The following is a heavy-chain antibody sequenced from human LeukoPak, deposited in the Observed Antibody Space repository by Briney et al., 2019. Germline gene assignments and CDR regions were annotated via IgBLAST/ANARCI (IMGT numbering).Heavy chain of an antibody. D-gene: IGHD3-10*01. CDR2: IWYDGSNK. Sequence: GGSLRLSCAAFGFTFSNYGMHWVRQAPGKGLEWVAVIWYDGSNKYYADSVKGRFTISRDSSKNTLYLQMNSLRAEDTAVYYCAGNYGPYYFDYWGQGTLVTVSS. V-gene: IGHV3-33*01. J-gene: IGHJ4*02. CDR3: AGNYGPYYFDY. CDR1: GFTFSNYG.